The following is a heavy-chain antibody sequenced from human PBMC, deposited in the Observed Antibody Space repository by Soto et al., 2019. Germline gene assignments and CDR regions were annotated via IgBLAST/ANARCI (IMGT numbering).Heavy chain of an antibody. D-gene: IGHD2-8*02. CDR2: IYPGDSET. Sequence: LGESLKISCQGSGYSFTTYWIAWVRQMPGKGLEWMGIIYPGDSETRYSPSFQGQVTISADKSISTAYLHWSSLKASDTAMYYCARLMGAATGADYWGQGTLVTVS. J-gene: IGHJ4*02. CDR3: ARLMGAATGADY. CDR1: GYSFTTYW. V-gene: IGHV5-51*01.